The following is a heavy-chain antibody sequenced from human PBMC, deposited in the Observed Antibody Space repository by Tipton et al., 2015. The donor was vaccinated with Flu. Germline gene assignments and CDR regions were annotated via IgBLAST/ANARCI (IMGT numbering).Heavy chain of an antibody. CDR2: IIPFYGTT. CDR3: ARGASYGGTLGSHYYHFYMDV. V-gene: IGHV1-69*01. Sequence: QVQLGQSGAEVKKPGSSVKVSCKASGGTSSNYVISWVRQAPGQGLEWMGGIIPFYGTTNYAQKFQGRVTITADESTSTAFMDLSSLRSEDTAVYYCARGASYGGTLGSHYYHFYMDVWSKGTTVTVSS. D-gene: IGHD4-23*01. CDR1: GGTSSNYV. J-gene: IGHJ6*03.